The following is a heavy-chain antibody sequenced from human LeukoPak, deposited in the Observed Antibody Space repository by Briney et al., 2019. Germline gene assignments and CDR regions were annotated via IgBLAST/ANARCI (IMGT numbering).Heavy chain of an antibody. CDR3: ARAALWYSSSSGGMDV. Sequence: SVKVSCKASGGTFSSYAISWVRQAPGQGLEWMGGIIPIFGPAYGAQKFQGRVTITAEESTSTAYMELSSLRSEDTAVYYCARAALWYSSSSGGMDVWGKGTTVTDSS. D-gene: IGHD6-6*01. J-gene: IGHJ6*04. V-gene: IGHV1-69*01. CDR1: GGTFSSYA. CDR2: IIPIFGPA.